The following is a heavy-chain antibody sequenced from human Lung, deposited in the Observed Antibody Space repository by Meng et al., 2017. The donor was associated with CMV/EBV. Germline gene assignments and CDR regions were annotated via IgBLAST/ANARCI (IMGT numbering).Heavy chain of an antibody. Sequence: SGFTFSNAWMGWVRQAPGKGLEWVGRIISEADGGTTHHAAPVKGRFTISRDDSKNTLYLQMNSLKTENTAMYYCATDLYYDDSGLRDYWGRGTLVTVSS. V-gene: IGHV3-15*01. D-gene: IGHD3-22*01. CDR3: ATDLYYDDSGLRDY. CDR2: IISEADGGTT. J-gene: IGHJ4*02. CDR1: GFTFSNAW.